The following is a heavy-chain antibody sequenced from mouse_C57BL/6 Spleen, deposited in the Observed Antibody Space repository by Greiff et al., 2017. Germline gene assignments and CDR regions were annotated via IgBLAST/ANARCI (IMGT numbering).Heavy chain of an antibody. J-gene: IGHJ2*01. CDR1: GYAFTNYL. V-gene: IGHV1-54*01. CDR3: ARSLLRRGYYCDY. Sequence: VQLQQSGAELVRPGTSVKVSCKASGYAFTNYLIEWVKQRPGQGLEWIGVINPGSGGTNYNEKFKGKATLTADKSSSTAYMQLSSLTSEDSAVYFCARSLLRRGYYCDYWGQGTTLTVSS. D-gene: IGHD1-1*01. CDR2: INPGSGGT.